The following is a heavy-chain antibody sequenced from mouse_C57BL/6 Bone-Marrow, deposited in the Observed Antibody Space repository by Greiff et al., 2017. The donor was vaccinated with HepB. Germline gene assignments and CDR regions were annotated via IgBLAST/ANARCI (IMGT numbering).Heavy chain of an antibody. J-gene: IGHJ1*03. CDR2: ILPGSGST. D-gene: IGHD1-1*01. Sequence: QVQLQQSGAELMKPGASVKLSCKATGYTFTGYWIEWVPPRPGHGLEWIGEILPGSGSTNYTEKFKGKATFTADTSSNTAHMQLSSMTTEDAAIYYCARDLEYYGSSYWYFGVCGTETTVTVSS. CDR1: GYTFTGYW. V-gene: IGHV1-9*01. CDR3: ARDLEYYGSSYWYFGV.